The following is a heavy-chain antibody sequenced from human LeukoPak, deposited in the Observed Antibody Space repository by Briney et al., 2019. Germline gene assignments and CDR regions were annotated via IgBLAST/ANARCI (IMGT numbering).Heavy chain of an antibody. CDR3: AKDKAPLYSGYDWDLDF. Sequence: PRGSLRLSCAASELTFHQYAIHWVRQVPGKGLEWVSGISWNSAYISYADSVKGQFTISRDNAKNSVYLQMNSLRAEDTALYYCAKDKAPLYSGYDWDLDFWGQGTMVTVSS. D-gene: IGHD5-12*01. CDR1: ELTFHQYA. J-gene: IGHJ4*02. V-gene: IGHV3-9*01. CDR2: ISWNSAYI.